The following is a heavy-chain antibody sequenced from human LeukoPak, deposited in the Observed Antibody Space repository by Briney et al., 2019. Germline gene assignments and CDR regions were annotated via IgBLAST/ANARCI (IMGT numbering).Heavy chain of an antibody. CDR2: INHSGST. J-gene: IGHJ1*01. Sequence: SETLSLTCAVYGGSFSGYYWSWIRQPPGKGLEWIGEINHSGSTNYNPSLKSRVTISVDTSKNQFSLKLSSVTAADTAVYYCARVPYDFWSGYYRLVEYFQHWGQGTLVTVSS. CDR3: ARVPYDFWSGYYRLVEYFQH. CDR1: GGSFSGYY. V-gene: IGHV4-34*01. D-gene: IGHD3-3*01.